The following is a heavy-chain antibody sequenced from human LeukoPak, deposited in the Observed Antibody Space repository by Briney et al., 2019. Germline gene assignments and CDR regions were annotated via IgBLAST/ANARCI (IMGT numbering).Heavy chain of an antibody. D-gene: IGHD2-21*02. J-gene: IGHJ4*02. CDR2: TNTGGGSI. CDR3: ARTSTDCLDC. Sequence: GGSLRLSCAASGFTFRDYNMSWIRQAPGKGLEYISYTNTGGGSIYYAGSVKGRFTISRDNAKNSLYLQMNNVRAEDTAVYYCARTSTDCLDCWGQGTLVTVSS. CDR1: GFTFRDYN. V-gene: IGHV3-11*04.